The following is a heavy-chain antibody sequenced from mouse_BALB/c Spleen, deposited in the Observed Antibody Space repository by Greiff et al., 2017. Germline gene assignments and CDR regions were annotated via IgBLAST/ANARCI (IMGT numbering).Heavy chain of an antibody. Sequence: EVKLVESGGGLVKPGGSLKLSCAASGFTFSDYYMYWVRQTPEKRLEWVATISDGGSYTYYPDSVKGRFTISRDNAKNNLYLQMSSLKSEDTAMYYCARDGGSSLDYWGQGTTLTVSS. V-gene: IGHV5-4*02. D-gene: IGHD1-1*01. CDR3: ARDGGSSLDY. J-gene: IGHJ2*01. CDR2: ISDGGSYT. CDR1: GFTFSDYY.